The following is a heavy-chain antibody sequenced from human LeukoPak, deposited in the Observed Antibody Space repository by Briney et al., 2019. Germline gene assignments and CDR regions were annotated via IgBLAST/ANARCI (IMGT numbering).Heavy chain of an antibody. CDR2: IRYDGSNK. J-gene: IGHJ4*02. Sequence: GGSLRLSCAASGFTFSSYEMHWVRQAPGKGLEWVAFIRYDGSNKYYPDSVKGRFTVSRDNSENTLYLQMNSLRAEDTAVYYCAKIRNYDFEYWGQGTLVTVSS. CDR1: GFTFSSYE. CDR3: AKIRNYDFEY. D-gene: IGHD1-7*01. V-gene: IGHV3-30*02.